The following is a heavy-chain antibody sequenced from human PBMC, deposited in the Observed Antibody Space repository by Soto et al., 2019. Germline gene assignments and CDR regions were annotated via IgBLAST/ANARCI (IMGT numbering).Heavy chain of an antibody. V-gene: IGHV4-61*08. CDR3: AEVGLWWQLVEWGPFDA. D-gene: IGHD6-6*01. CDR1: GAAVSNGDYR. Sequence: SETLSLTCTVSGAAVSNGDYRWNRLRQPPGKGLEWIGDIYNDGRTHYNPSLKSRVTTSVDTSKNQFSLKLSYVTAADTAVYYCAEVGLWWQLVEWGPFDAWGQGTLVTVSS. J-gene: IGHJ5*02. CDR2: IYNDGRT.